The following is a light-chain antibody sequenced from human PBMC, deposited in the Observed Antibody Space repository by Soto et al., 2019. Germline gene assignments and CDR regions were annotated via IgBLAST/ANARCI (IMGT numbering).Light chain of an antibody. J-gene: IGKJ4*01. Sequence: EIVLTQSPGTLSLSPGERATLSCRASQSVSSDYLAWYQQKPGQTPKVLIYRASSMATGIPDRFSGSGSGTDFTLTISSLEPEDFAVYYCQQYGSSPLTFGGGTKVEIK. V-gene: IGKV3-20*01. CDR1: QSVSSDY. CDR2: RAS. CDR3: QQYGSSPLT.